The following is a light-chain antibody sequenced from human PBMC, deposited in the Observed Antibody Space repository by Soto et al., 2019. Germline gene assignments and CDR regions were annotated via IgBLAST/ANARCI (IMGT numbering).Light chain of an antibody. Sequence: DVPMTQSPCTLSASVGDRVTITCRASQTINNWLAWYQQKPGKAPKLLIYKASSLETGVPSRFSGSGSGTEFTLTISSLQPDDFATYYCQQYNSYSLTWTFGQGTKVEIK. J-gene: IGKJ1*01. CDR2: KAS. CDR1: QTINNW. CDR3: QQYNSYSLTWT. V-gene: IGKV1-5*03.